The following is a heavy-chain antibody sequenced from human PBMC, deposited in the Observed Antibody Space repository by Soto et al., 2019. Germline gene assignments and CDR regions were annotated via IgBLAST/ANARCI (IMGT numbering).Heavy chain of an antibody. V-gene: IGHV3-23*01. J-gene: IGHJ4*02. CDR1: GXXFSXYX. CDR2: ISGSGGST. CDR3: AKVPLPRLVVAATHFDY. D-gene: IGHD2-15*01. Sequence: EVQLLESGGGXVXXXXSLRLSXAXXGXXFSXYXXXWVRXAXGKGLEWVSAISGSGGSTYYADSVKGRFTISRDNSKNTLYLQMNSLRAEDTAVYYCAKVPLPRLVVAATHFDYWGQGTLVTVSS.